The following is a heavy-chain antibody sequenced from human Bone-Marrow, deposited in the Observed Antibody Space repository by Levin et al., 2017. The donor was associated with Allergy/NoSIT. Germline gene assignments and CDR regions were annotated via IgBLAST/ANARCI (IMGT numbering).Heavy chain of an antibody. CDR2: ISSSSSYI. Sequence: GGSLRLSCAASGFTFSSYSMNWVRQAPGKGLEWVSSISSSSSYIYYADSVKGRFTISRDNAKNSLYLQMNSLRAEDTAVYYCARAPSGRWLQLGYWGQGTLVTVSS. CDR1: GFTFSSYS. J-gene: IGHJ4*02. CDR3: ARAPSGRWLQLGY. D-gene: IGHD5-24*01. V-gene: IGHV3-21*01.